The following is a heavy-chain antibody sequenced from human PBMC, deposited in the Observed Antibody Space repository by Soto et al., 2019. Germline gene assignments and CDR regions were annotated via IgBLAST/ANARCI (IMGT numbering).Heavy chain of an antibody. CDR1: VGSISSGGYY. J-gene: IGHJ3*02. CDR3: ATTRIRGTVYAFDI. Sequence: SETLSLTCTVSVGSISSGGYYWSWIRQHPGKGLEWIGYIYYSGSTYYNPSLKSRVTISVDTSKNQFSLKLSSVTAADTAVYYCATTRIRGTVYAFDIWGQGTMVTVSS. CDR2: IYYSGST. D-gene: IGHD2-8*02. V-gene: IGHV4-31*03.